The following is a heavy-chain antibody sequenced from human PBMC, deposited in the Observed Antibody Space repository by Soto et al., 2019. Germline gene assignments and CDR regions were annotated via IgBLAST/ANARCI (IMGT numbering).Heavy chain of an antibody. V-gene: IGHV1-3*01. D-gene: IGHD3-10*01. J-gene: IGHJ4*02. Sequence: GPSVKVSCKASGYTFTNYAMQWVRQAPGQRLEWMGWINAGNGHTKYSQNFQGRVTITRDTSASTAYMELSSLISEDAAVYYCARGIWTMTRGAYYFDNWGQGTPVTVSS. CDR2: INAGNGHT. CDR1: GYTFTNYA. CDR3: ARGIWTMTRGAYYFDN.